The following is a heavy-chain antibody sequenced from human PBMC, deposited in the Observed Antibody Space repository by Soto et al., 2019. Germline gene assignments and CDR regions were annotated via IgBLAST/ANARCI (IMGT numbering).Heavy chain of an antibody. V-gene: IGHV3-43*01. CDR3: AKDSSDLSTGRKRYFDS. D-gene: IGHD3-9*01. CDR1: GFPFDAYT. Sequence: GGSLRLSCAASGFPFDAYTMHWARQAPGKGLEWVSLISWDGGVTYYTDSVKGRFTISRDNSKNPLYLQMNTVTPADTAFYYCAKDSSDLSTGRKRYFDSWGPGTLVTVSS. CDR2: ISWDGGVT. J-gene: IGHJ4*02.